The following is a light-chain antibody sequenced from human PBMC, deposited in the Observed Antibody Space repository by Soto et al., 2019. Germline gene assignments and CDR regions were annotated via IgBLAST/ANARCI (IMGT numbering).Light chain of an antibody. CDR3: SSYTSSATLV. CDR2: EVS. J-gene: IGLJ3*02. Sequence: QSVLTQPASVSGSPGQSITISCSGATSDIGTYNYVSWYQHHPGKVPKVIIYEVSNRPSGVSNRFSGSKSDNTASLTISGLQAEDEADYYCSSYTSSATLVFGGGTKLTVL. CDR1: TSDIGTYNY. V-gene: IGLV2-14*01.